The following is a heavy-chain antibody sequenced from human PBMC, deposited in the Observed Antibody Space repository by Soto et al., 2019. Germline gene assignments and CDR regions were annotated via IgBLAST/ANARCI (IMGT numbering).Heavy chain of an antibody. CDR2: GSHTGSR. D-gene: IGHD4-17*01. Sequence: SETLSLTCSVSGASINTGGFYWSWVRQYPGKGLDWIGYGSHTGSRYLNPSLRSRITISLDTPNNQFSLRLTSVTAADTAVYYCARVKVTTESFDSWGQGSLVTV. CDR3: ARVKVTTESFDS. J-gene: IGHJ4*02. CDR1: GASINTGGFY. V-gene: IGHV4-31*03.